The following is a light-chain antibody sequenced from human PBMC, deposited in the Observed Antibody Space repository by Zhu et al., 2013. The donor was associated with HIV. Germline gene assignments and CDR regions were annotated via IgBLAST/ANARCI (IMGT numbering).Light chain of an antibody. CDR2: PAS. V-gene: IGKV1-12*01. J-gene: IGKJ4*01. Sequence: DIQMTQSPSFVSASVGDRVTITCRASQDISVWLGWYQQEAGKAPKLLIYPASSLHTGVPSRFSGGGSGTDFNLTISSLQPDDFATYYCQQASSYPLSFGGGTKVEIK. CDR1: QDISVW. CDR3: QQASSYPLS.